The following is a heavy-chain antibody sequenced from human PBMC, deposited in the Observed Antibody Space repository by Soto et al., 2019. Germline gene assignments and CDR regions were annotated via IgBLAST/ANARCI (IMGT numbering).Heavy chain of an antibody. D-gene: IGHD6-6*01. V-gene: IGHV3-7*03. J-gene: IGHJ4*02. CDR1: GFTFSSYW. CDR2: IKQDGSEK. Sequence: PGGSLRLSCAASGFTFSSYWMSWVRQAPGKGLEWVANIKQDGSEKYYVDSVKGRFTISRDNAKNTLYLQMDSLRVEDTAIYYCAKRGSSMPDRPGNYFDSWGQGTLVTVSS. CDR3: AKRGSSMPDRPGNYFDS.